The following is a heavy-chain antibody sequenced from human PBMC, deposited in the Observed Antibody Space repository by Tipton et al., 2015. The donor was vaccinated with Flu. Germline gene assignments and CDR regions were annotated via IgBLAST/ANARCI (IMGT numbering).Heavy chain of an antibody. D-gene: IGHD3/OR15-3a*01. CDR1: GDSKDAYY. Sequence: GLVKPSETLSLTCSISGDSKDAYYRSWVRQAPGKGLEWIGYLDQSGATNYFPSFRGRVTVSVDTPNNAFSLHLNSVSAADTAFYYCATGDWGAMDVWGPGTLVIVSS. J-gene: IGHJ6*02. V-gene: IGHV4-59*01. CDR2: LDQSGAT. CDR3: ATGDWGAMDV.